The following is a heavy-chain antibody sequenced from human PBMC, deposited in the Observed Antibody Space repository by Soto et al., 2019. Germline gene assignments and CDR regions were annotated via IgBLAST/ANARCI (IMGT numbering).Heavy chain of an antibody. CDR1: GYTFTSYG. CDR3: AREGGSHYTFYYYGMDV. CDR2: ISAYNGNT. J-gene: IGHJ6*02. V-gene: IGHV1-18*01. D-gene: IGHD4-4*01. Sequence: GASVKVSCKASGYTFTSYGISWVRQAPGQGLEWMGWISAYNGNTNYAQKLQGRVTMTTDTSTSTAYMELRSLRSDDTAVYYCAREGGSHYTFYYYGMDVWGQGTTVTVSS.